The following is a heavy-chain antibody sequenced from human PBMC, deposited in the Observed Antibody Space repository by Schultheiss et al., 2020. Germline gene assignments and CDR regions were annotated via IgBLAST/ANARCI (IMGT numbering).Heavy chain of an antibody. CDR3: VRRGENWGHFDY. Sequence: GGSMRLSCAASGFTFSSYEMNWVRQAPGKGLEWVSYISSSGSTIYYADSVKGRFTISRDNAKNSLYLHMNSLRAEDTAVYYCVRRGENWGHFDYWGQGTLVTVAS. J-gene: IGHJ4*02. D-gene: IGHD7-27*01. CDR2: ISSSGSTI. V-gene: IGHV3-48*03. CDR1: GFTFSSYE.